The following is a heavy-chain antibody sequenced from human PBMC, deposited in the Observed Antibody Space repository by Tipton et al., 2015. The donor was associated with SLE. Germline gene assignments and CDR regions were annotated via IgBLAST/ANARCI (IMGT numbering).Heavy chain of an antibody. J-gene: IGHJ4*02. CDR1: GDSISSDS. V-gene: IGHV4-4*07. CDR2: IYPSGST. CDR3: ASADPPFDY. Sequence: GLVKPSETLSLTCTVSGDSISSDSWSWVRQPAGKGLEYIGRIYPSGSTNCNPSLRSRVTMSVDTSKNQFSLKLSSVTAADTAVYYCASADPPFDYWGQGTLVTVSS.